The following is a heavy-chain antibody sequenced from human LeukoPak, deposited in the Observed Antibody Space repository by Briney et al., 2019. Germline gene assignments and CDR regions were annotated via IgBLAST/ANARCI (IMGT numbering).Heavy chain of an antibody. Sequence: GGSLRFSCAASRFTISSYWMHWVRQAPGKGLVWVSRINSDGSSRSYADSVKGRFTISRDNAKNMVYLQMNSLRVEDTAVYYSARFEGYGSGNNWGRGTLVTVSS. V-gene: IGHV3-74*01. CDR1: RFTISSYW. CDR2: INSDGSSR. J-gene: IGHJ4*02. D-gene: IGHD3-10*01. CDR3: ARFEGYGSGNN.